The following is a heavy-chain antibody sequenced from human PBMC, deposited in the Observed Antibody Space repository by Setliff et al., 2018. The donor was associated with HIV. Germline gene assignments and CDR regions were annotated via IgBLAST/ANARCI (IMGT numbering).Heavy chain of an antibody. CDR1: GYIFTDYY. D-gene: IGHD3-22*01. CDR3: ATGRHYYDNSDYPSNPFDV. V-gene: IGHV1-69*13. Sequence: SVKVSCKASGYIFTDYYMHWVRQAPGQGLEWMGSIIPIFGTGNYAQNFQGRVTITADGSTSTAYMELISLRSEYTAVYYCATGRHYYDNSDYPSNPFDVWGQGTLVTVSS. J-gene: IGHJ3*01. CDR2: IIPIFGTG.